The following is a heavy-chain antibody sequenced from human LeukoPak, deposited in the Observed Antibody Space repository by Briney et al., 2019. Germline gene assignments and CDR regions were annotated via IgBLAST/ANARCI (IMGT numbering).Heavy chain of an antibody. V-gene: IGHV3-21*01. CDR3: AGGSSSSGGAFDI. D-gene: IGHD6-6*01. CDR1: GFTFSSYS. Sequence: GGSLRLSCAASGFTFSSYSMNWVRQAPGKGLEWVSSISSSSSYIYYADSVKGRFTISRDNAKNSLYLQMNSLRAEDTAVYYCAGGSSSSGGAFDIWGQGTMVTVSS. J-gene: IGHJ3*02. CDR2: ISSSSSYI.